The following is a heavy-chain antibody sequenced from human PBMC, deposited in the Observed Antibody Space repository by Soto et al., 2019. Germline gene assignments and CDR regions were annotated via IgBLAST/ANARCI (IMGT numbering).Heavy chain of an antibody. CDR3: ARVRALFYFTLDV. J-gene: IGHJ6*02. Sequence: GGSLRLSCAASEFTFSTYTMTWVRPAPGKGLEWISSISNTGNSIDYADSVKGRFTISRDNAKNSLFLQMNSLRAEDTAVYYCARVRALFYFTLDVWGQGTTVTVSS. V-gene: IGHV3-48*01. CDR1: EFTFSTYT. D-gene: IGHD1-26*01. CDR2: ISNTGNSI.